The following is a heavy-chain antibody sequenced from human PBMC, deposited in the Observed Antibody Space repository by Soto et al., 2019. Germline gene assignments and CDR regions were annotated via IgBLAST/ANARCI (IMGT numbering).Heavy chain of an antibody. CDR3: ASHHTYYYDSSGYELPRYYYGMDV. J-gene: IGHJ6*02. CDR2: IYYSGST. Sequence: SETLSLTCTVSGGSISSGGYYWSWIRQHPGKGLEWIGYIYYSGSTYYNPSLKSRVTISVDTSKNQFSLKLSSVTAADTAVYYCASHHTYYYDSSGYELPRYYYGMDVWGQGTTVTVSS. V-gene: IGHV4-31*03. CDR1: GGSISSGGYY. D-gene: IGHD3-22*01.